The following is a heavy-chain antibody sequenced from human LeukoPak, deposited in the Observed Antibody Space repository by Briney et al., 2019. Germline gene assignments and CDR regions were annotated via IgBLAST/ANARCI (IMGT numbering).Heavy chain of an antibody. CDR3: ARNRIFDY. Sequence: SETLSLTCAVYGGSFSGYYWSWIRQPPGKGLEWIGEINHSGSTNYNPSLKSRVTISGDTSKNQFSLQLSSVTAADTAVYYCARNRIFDYWGQGTLVTVSS. CDR1: GGSFSGYY. J-gene: IGHJ4*02. D-gene: IGHD2/OR15-2a*01. V-gene: IGHV4-34*01. CDR2: INHSGST.